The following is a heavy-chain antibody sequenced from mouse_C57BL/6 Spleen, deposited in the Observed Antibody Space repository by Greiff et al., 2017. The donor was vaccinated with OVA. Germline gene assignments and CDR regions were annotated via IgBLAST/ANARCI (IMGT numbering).Heavy chain of an antibody. CDR2: INPNNGGT. CDR3: ARSWGYYGSSYWYFDV. J-gene: IGHJ1*03. Sequence: VQLQQSGPELVKPGASVKISCKASGYTFTDYYMNWVKQSHGKSLEWIGDINPNNGGTSYNQKFKGKATLTVDKSSSTAYMELRSLTSEDSAVYYCARSWGYYGSSYWYFDVWGTGTTVTVSS. D-gene: IGHD1-1*01. V-gene: IGHV1-26*01. CDR1: GYTFTDYY.